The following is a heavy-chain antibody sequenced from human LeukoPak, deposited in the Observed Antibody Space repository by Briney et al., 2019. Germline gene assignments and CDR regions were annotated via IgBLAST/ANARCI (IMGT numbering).Heavy chain of an antibody. J-gene: IGHJ6*02. CDR3: ARDQNDSSGYYSLYYYYYGMDV. V-gene: IGHV3-30-3*01. CDR2: ISYDGSNK. Sequence: GGSLRLSCAASGFTFSSYAMHWVRQAPGKGLEWVAVISYDGSNKYYADSVKGRFTISRDNSKNTLYPQMNSLRAEDTAVYYCARDQNDSSGYYSLYYYYYGMDVWGQGTTVTVSS. D-gene: IGHD3-22*01. CDR1: GFTFSSYA.